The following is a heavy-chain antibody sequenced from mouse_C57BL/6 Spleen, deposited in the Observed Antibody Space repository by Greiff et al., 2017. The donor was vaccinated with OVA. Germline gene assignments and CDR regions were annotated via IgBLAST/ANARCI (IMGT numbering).Heavy chain of an antibody. CDR2: IDPSDSET. Sequence: VQLQQPGAELVRPGSSVKLSCKASGYTFTSYWMHWVKQRPIQGLEWIGNIDPSDSETHYNQKFKDKATLTVDKSSSTAYMQISSLTSEDSAFYYCARSDGYYVFYAMDYWGRGTSVTVSS. V-gene: IGHV1-52*01. J-gene: IGHJ4*01. CDR3: ARSDGYYVFYAMDY. D-gene: IGHD2-3*01. CDR1: GYTFTSYW.